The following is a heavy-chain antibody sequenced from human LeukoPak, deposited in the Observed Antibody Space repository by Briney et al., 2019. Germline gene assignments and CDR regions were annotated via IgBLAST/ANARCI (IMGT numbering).Heavy chain of an antibody. CDR3: ARAEGRWLRRDNWFDP. J-gene: IGHJ5*02. V-gene: IGHV3-21*01. CDR1: GFTFNSYS. D-gene: IGHD4-23*01. CDR2: ISSSSSYI. Sequence: GGSLRLSCAASGFTFNSYSMNWVRQAPGKGLEWVSSISSSSSYIYYADSVKGRFTISRDNAKNSLYLQMSSLRAEDTAVYYCARAEGRWLRRDNWFDPWGQGTLVTVSS.